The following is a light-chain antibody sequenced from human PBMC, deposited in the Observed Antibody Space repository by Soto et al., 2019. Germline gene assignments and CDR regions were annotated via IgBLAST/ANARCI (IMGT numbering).Light chain of an antibody. CDR3: LQYGSSPRT. J-gene: IGKJ1*01. CDR2: DAS. Sequence: EILMTQSPATMSLSPGERATLSCGASQSVTSSYLAWYQQRPGLAPRLLIYDASKRATGIPNRFRGSGSGTAFTLTISGLEPEDFAVYFCLQYGSSPRTFGQGTRVE. CDR1: QSVTSSY. V-gene: IGKV3D-20*01.